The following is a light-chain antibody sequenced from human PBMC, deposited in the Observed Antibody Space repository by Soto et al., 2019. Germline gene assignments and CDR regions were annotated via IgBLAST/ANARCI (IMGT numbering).Light chain of an antibody. Sequence: EIVMTQSPATLSVSPGEGATLSCRASQSVGSNLAWYQQKPGQAPRLLIYGASTRATDIPVRFSGSGSGTNFILPIRTLLSEDFAVYYCQQFDTCLRPFAQGPRVDTK. J-gene: IGKJ2*01. V-gene: IGKV3-15*01. CDR2: GAS. CDR1: QSVGSN. CDR3: QQFDTCLRP.